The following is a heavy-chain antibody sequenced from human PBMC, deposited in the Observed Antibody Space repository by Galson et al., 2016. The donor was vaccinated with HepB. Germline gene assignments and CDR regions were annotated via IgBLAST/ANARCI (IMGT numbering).Heavy chain of an antibody. CDR2: IYPGDSHP. Sequence: QSGAEVKKPGESLRISCKGSGYSFTDYWIGWVRQMPGKGLEWMGIIYPGDSHPRYSPSFQGQVTISADKSISTAYLQWSSLKASDTAIYYCARRLTHDSKIWDIDYWGQGTLVTVSS. J-gene: IGHJ4*02. CDR1: GYSFTDYW. D-gene: IGHD3-16*01. CDR3: ARRLTHDSKIWDIDY. V-gene: IGHV5-51*01.